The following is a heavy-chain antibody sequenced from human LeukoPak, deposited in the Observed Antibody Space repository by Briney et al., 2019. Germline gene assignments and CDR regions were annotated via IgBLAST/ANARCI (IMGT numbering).Heavy chain of an antibody. CDR2: INTNTGNP. Sequence: ASVKVSCKASGYTFTSYAMNWVRQAPGQGLEWMGWINTNTGNPTYAQGFTGRFVFSLDTSVSTAYLQISSLKAEDTAVYYCARISIYYYDSSGYYGDPTLDYWGQGTLVTVSS. V-gene: IGHV7-4-1*02. CDR3: ARISIYYYDSSGYYGDPTLDY. J-gene: IGHJ4*02. CDR1: GYTFTSYA. D-gene: IGHD3-22*01.